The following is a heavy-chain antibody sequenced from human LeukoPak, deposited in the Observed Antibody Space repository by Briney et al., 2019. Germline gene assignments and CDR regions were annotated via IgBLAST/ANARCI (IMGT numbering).Heavy chain of an antibody. CDR1: GFTFSSYG. J-gene: IGHJ6*03. Sequence: PGGSLRLSCAASGFTFSSYGMSWVRQAPGKGLKWVSAISGSGGSTYYADSVKGRFTISRDNAKNSLYLQMNSLRAEDTALYYCAREIAAAGPEVYYYMDVWGKGTTVTVSS. CDR2: ISGSGGST. CDR3: AREIAAAGPEVYYYMDV. V-gene: IGHV3-23*01. D-gene: IGHD6-13*01.